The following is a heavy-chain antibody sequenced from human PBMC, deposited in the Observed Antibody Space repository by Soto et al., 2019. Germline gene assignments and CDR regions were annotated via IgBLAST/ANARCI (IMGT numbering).Heavy chain of an antibody. J-gene: IGHJ4*02. D-gene: IGHD3-3*01. V-gene: IGHV1-2*06. Sequence: QVHLVQSGAEVKTPGASIKVSCKTSGYTFTDYYINWVRQAPGQGLEWLGRAIPNSGYRNSPQKFKARLTMTWDTSVTTAYMELGGLTFDDTAIYYCAIDGVGRATGFDYWGPGTLVTVSS. CDR1: GYTFTDYY. CDR3: AIDGVGRATGFDY. CDR2: AIPNSGYR.